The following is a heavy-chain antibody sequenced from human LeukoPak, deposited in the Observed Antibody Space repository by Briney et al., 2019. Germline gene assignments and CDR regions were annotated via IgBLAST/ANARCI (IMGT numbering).Heavy chain of an antibody. V-gene: IGHV1-46*01. Sequence: ASVKVSCKASGYTFTSYYMHWVRQAPGQGLEWVGIINPSGSSTSYEQKFQGRVTMTRDTSTSTAYMELSSLRSEDTAVYYCATAPSAYYYGMDVWGQGTTVTVSS. J-gene: IGHJ6*02. CDR3: ATAPSAYYYGMDV. CDR1: GYTFTSYY. CDR2: INPSGSST. D-gene: IGHD6-25*01.